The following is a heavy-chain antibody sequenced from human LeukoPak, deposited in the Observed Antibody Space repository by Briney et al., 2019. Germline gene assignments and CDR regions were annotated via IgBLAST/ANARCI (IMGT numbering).Heavy chain of an antibody. CDR1: GGTFSSYA. Sequence: ASVKVSCKASGGTFSSYAISWVRQAPGQGLEWMGGIIPIFGTANYAQKFQGRVTMTTDTSTSTAYMELRSLRSDDTAVYYCARSVDYDILTGYLDYWGQGTLVTVSS. CDR2: IIPIFGTA. J-gene: IGHJ4*02. D-gene: IGHD3-9*01. V-gene: IGHV1-69*05. CDR3: ARSVDYDILTGYLDY.